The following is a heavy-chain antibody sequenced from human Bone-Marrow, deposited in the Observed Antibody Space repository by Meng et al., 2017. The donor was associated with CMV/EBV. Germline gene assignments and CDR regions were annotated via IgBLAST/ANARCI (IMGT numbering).Heavy chain of an antibody. CDR3: ATGGYYLDF. V-gene: IGHV3-15*07. CDR2: IKSKYDGGTT. Sequence: LSCVGSGFTCSNACMNWVRQAPGKGLEWVGRIKSKYDGGTTEYAAPVEGRFTVSRDDSKNTVSLQMHSLQTEDTAVYYCATGGYYLDFWGLGILVTVSS. J-gene: IGHJ4*02. CDR1: GFTCSNAC.